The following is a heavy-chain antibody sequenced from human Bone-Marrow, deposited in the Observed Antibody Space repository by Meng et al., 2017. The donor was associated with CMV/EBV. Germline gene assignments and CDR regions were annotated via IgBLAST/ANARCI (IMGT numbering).Heavy chain of an antibody. CDR3: ARDGFLEWLGVRYFDY. CDR1: GFTFSSYG. J-gene: IGHJ4*02. CDR2: IWYDGSNK. V-gene: IGHV3-30*19. D-gene: IGHD3-3*01. Sequence: GESLKISCAASGFTFSSYGMHWVRQAPGKGLEWVAVIWYDGSNKYYADSVKGRFTISRDNSKNTLYLQMNSLRAEDTAVYYCARDGFLEWLGVRYFDYWGQGTLVTVSS.